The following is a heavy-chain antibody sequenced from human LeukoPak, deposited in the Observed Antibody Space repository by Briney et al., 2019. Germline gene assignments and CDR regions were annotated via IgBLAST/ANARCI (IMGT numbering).Heavy chain of an antibody. J-gene: IGHJ4*02. D-gene: IGHD4-17*01. V-gene: IGHV3-74*01. CDR2: INGDGSSR. CDR1: GFTFSSYW. Sequence: GGSLRLSCAASGFTFSSYWMHWVRQAPGKGLVWVSRINGDGSSRSYADSVKGRFTISRDNAKNTLYLQMNSLRAEDTAVYYCASLSMVTPFDYWGQGTLVTVSS. CDR3: ASLSMVTPFDY.